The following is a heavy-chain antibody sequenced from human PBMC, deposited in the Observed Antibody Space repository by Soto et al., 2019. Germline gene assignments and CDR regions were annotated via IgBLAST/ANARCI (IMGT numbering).Heavy chain of an antibody. CDR3: AKGSSGLRFLEYLSPHDY. V-gene: IGHV4-59*12. J-gene: IGHJ4*02. Sequence: SETLSLTCTVSGGSISSYYWSWIRQPPGKGLEWIGYIYYSGSTNYNPSLKSRVTISVDTSRNTLYLQMNSLRAEDTAVYYCAKGSSGLRFLEYLSPHDYWGQGTLVTVSS. CDR1: GGSISSYY. CDR2: IYYSGST. D-gene: IGHD3-3*01.